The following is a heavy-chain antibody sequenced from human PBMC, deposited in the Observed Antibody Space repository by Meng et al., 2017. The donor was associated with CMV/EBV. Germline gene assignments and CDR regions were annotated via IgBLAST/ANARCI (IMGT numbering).Heavy chain of an antibody. CDR1: GFTFSSYG. CDR2: IWYDGSNK. D-gene: IGHD7-27*01. CDR3: AREISGSALDY. V-gene: IGHV3-33*01. Sequence: LSCAASGFTFSSYGTHWVRQAPGKGLEWVAVIWYDGSNKYYADSVKGRFTISRDNSKNTVYLQMNSLRAEDTAVYYCAREISGSALDYWGQGTLVTVSS. J-gene: IGHJ4*02.